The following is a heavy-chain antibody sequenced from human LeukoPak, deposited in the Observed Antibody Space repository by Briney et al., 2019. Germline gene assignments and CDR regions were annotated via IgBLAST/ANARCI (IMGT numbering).Heavy chain of an antibody. D-gene: IGHD3-22*01. CDR2: MSGSSGST. CDR3: AKDVERSGYYLFDY. CDR1: GFTFSNYA. Sequence: GSLRLSCAASGFTFSNYAMSWVGQAPGKGLEWVSAMSGSSGSTWYADSVKGGFTISRDNSKNTLYLQMNSLGAEDTAVYYCAKDVERSGYYLFDYWGQGTLVTVSS. J-gene: IGHJ4*02. V-gene: IGHV3-23*01.